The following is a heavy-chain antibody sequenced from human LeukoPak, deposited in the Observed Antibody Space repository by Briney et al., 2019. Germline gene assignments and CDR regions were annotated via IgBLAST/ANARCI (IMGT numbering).Heavy chain of an antibody. D-gene: IGHD6-13*01. CDR1: GFTLSTYG. CDR3: AKDMSSSWFEGLDN. Sequence: PGRSLRLSCAASGFTLSTYGMYWVRQAPGKGLEWVAVIWNDGSNKHYADSVKSRFTIYRDNSTNTLDLQMNSMRAEDKAVYYCAKDMSSSWFEGLDNWGQGTLVTVSS. J-gene: IGHJ4*02. V-gene: IGHV3-33*06. CDR2: IWNDGSNK.